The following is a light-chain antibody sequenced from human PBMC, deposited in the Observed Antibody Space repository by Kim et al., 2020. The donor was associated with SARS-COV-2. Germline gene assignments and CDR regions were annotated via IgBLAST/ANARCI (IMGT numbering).Light chain of an antibody. V-gene: IGLV3-1*01. Sequence: SVSPGQTASITCSGDRLGESDTCWYQKKPGQSPVLIIFQDGKRTSGIPERFSGSNYGNTATLTISGTQAMDEADYYCQAWDSTTAVFGTGTKVNVL. CDR2: QDG. CDR3: QAWDSTTAV. J-gene: IGLJ1*01. CDR1: RLGESD.